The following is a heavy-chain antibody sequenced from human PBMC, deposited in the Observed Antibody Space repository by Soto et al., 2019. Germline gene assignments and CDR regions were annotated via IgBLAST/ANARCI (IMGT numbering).Heavy chain of an antibody. CDR1: GYVFISYG. D-gene: IGHD3-10*01. V-gene: IGHV1-18*04. J-gene: IGHJ4*02. CDR2: ISAYTGKA. Sequence: QVQLVQSGPEVKKPGASVKVSCKTSGYVFISYGISWVRQAPGHGRGWVGWISAYTGKADYAQKFQGRVTMTTETSTSTAFLEMWSLRSDDTAVYYCARDQRYYGSGSYYSDNWGQGTLVTVSS. CDR3: ARDQRYYGSGSYYSDN.